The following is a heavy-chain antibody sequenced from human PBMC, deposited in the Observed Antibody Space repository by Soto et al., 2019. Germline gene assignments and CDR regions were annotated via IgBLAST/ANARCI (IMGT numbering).Heavy chain of an antibody. Sequence: QVQLQESGPGLVKPSETLSLTCTVSDDSISNYYWGWIRPPAGEGLEWIGRRYTSGGTYYNPSLQSRVTMSLDTAENQFSLKLTSVTAADTAVYYCARLRNWCFDLWCRGTLVTGSS. J-gene: IGHJ2*01. CDR2: RYTSGGT. CDR3: ARLRNWCFDL. CDR1: DDSISNYY. V-gene: IGHV4-4*07.